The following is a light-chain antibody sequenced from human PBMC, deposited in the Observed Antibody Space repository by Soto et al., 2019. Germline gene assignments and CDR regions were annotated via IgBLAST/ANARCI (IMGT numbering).Light chain of an antibody. CDR2: EVS. CDR3: CSYAGIQFVV. V-gene: IGLV2-8*01. J-gene: IGLJ2*01. Sequence: QSALTQPPSASGSPGQSVTISCTGTSSDVGGYDYVSWYQQRPGTAPKLMIYEVSKRPSGVPDRFSGSKSGNTASLTVSGLQAEDEADCYCCSYAGIQFVVFGGGTKLTVL. CDR1: SSDVGGYDY.